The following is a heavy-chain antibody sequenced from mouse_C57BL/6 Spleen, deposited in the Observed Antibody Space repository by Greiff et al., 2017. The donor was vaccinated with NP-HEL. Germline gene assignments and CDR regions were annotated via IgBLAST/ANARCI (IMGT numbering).Heavy chain of an antibody. CDR1: GFTFSSYG. CDR3: ASRGILYYFDY. V-gene: IGHV5-6*02. J-gene: IGHJ2*01. Sequence: EVKVVESGGDLVKPGGSLKLSCAASGFTFSSYGMCWVRQTPDKRLEWVATICSGGSYTYYPDSVKGRVTISRDNAKNTLYLQMSTLKSEDTAMYYCASRGILYYFDYWGKGTTLTVAS. CDR2: ICSGGSYT.